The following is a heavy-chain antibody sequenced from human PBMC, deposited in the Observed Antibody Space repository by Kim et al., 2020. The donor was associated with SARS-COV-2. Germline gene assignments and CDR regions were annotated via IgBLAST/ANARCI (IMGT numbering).Heavy chain of an antibody. D-gene: IGHD3-10*01. CDR2: ISYDGSNK. Sequence: GGSLRLSCAASGFTFSSYAMHWVRQAPGKGLEWVAVISYDGSNKYYADSVKGRFTISRDNSKNTLYLQMNSLRAEDTAVYYCARDYYGSGSYCLDIWGQGTMVTVSS. CDR1: GFTFSSYA. V-gene: IGHV3-30*04. CDR3: ARDYYGSGSYCLDI. J-gene: IGHJ3*02.